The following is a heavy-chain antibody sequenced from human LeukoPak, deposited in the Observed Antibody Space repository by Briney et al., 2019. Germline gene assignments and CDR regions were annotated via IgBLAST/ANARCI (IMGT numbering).Heavy chain of an antibody. CDR2: IYNSGST. V-gene: IGHV4-39*07. CDR3: ARAYSSSWYYNWFDP. D-gene: IGHD6-13*01. J-gene: IGHJ5*02. Sequence: SETLSLTCTVSGRSISSSSYYWGWIRQPPGKGLEWIGSIYNSGSTYYNPSLKSRVTISVDTSKNQFSLKLRSVTAADTAMYYCARAYSSSWYYNWFDPWGQGTLVTVSS. CDR1: GRSISSSSYY.